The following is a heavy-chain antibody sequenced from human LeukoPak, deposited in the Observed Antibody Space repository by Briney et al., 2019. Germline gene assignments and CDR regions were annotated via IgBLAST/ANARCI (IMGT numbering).Heavy chain of an antibody. CDR3: ARNGASSGRPYHLDY. CDR2: ISSSSSTI. CDR1: GFTFSSYE. Sequence: GRSLRLSCVASGFTFSSYEMNWVRQAPGKGLEWVSYISSSSSTIYYGDSVKGRFTISRDNAENSLYLQMNGLRAEDTAVYFCARNGASSGRPYHLDYWGQGTLVTVSS. J-gene: IGHJ4*02. D-gene: IGHD6-19*01. V-gene: IGHV3-48*03.